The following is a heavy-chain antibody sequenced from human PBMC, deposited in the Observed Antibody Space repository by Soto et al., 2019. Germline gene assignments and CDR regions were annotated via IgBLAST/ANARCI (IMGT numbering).Heavy chain of an antibody. V-gene: IGHV3-21*06. D-gene: IGHD3-9*01. CDR3: ARLVASETGYGMDV. Sequence: DVQLVESGGGLVKPGGSLRLSCAASGFIFSSHTMNWVRQAPGKGLEWGSSITGSRSYIFYADSVKGRFTISRDNAKNTVYLQVNSLRAEDTGVYYCARLVASETGYGMDVWGQGTTVTVSS. CDR2: ITGSRSYI. J-gene: IGHJ6*02. CDR1: GFIFSSHT.